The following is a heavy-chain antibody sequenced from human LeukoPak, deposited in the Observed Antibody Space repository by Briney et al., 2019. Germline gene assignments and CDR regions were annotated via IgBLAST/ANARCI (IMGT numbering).Heavy chain of an antibody. CDR1: GGSISSYY. CDR3: ARHHTQWLVFFDY. CDR2: IYYSGST. D-gene: IGHD6-19*01. V-gene: IGHV4-59*08. J-gene: IGHJ4*02. Sequence: SETLSLTCTVSGGSISSYYWSWIRQPPGKGLEWIGYIYYSGSTNYNPSLKSRVTISVDTSKNQFSLKLSSVTAADTAVYYCARHHTQWLVFFDYWGQGTLVTVSS.